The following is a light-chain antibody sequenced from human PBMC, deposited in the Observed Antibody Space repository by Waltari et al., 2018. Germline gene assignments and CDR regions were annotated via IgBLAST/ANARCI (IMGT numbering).Light chain of an antibody. J-gene: IGKJ2*01. CDR2: GAS. CDR3: QKYNSPPRT. Sequence: DIQMTQSPSSLSASVGDRVTITCRASQGISNYLAWYQQKPGKVPKLRIYGASTLQPGVPSRFSGSGSGTDFTLTISSLQPEDVATYYCQKYNSPPRTFGQGTQLEI. V-gene: IGKV1-27*01. CDR1: QGISNY.